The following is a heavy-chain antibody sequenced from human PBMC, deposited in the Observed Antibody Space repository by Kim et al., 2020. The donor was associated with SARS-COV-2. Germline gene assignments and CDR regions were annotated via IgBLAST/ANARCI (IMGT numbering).Heavy chain of an antibody. V-gene: IGHV2-5*01. J-gene: IGHJ4*02. Sequence: YSTSLKSRHTINEDTSKNQVVLTMTNMDPVDTATYYCAHRPDSYGQGFGYWGQGTLVTVSS. D-gene: IGHD5-18*01. CDR3: AHRPDSYGQGFGY.